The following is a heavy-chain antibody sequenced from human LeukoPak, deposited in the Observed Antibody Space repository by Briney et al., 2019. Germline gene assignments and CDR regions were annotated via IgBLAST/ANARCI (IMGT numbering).Heavy chain of an antibody. CDR3: ASRKESWEGYYYGMDV. D-gene: IGHD1-26*01. V-gene: IGHV1-69*13. CDR2: IIPIFGTA. CDR1: GGIFSSYA. J-gene: IGHJ6*02. Sequence: GASVKVSCKASGGIFSSYAISWVRQAPGQGLEWMGGIIPIFGTANYAQKFQGRVTITADESTSTAYMELSSLRSEDTAVYYCASRKESWEGYYYGMDVWGQGTTVTVSS.